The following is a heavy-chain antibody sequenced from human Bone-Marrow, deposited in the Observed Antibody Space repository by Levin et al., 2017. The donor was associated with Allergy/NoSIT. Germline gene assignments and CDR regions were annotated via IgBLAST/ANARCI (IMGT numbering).Heavy chain of an antibody. J-gene: IGHJ4*02. CDR1: GFTVSSNY. D-gene: IGHD6-13*01. CDR3: ARPYSSTTDY. V-gene: IGHV3-66*02. CDR2: IYSGGST. Sequence: GESLKISCAASGFTVSSNYMSWVRQAPGKGLEWVSVIYSGGSTYYADSVKGRFTISRDNSKNTLYLQMNSLIAEDTAVYYCARPYSSTTDYWGQGTLVTVSS.